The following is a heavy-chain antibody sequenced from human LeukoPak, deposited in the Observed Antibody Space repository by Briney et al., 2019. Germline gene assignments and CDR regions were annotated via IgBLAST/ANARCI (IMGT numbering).Heavy chain of an antibody. Sequence: GGSLRLSCAASRFTFSRYWMRWVRQAPGKGLVWVSRINSDGISTSYADSVKGRFTISRDNAKNTLYLQMNSLRAEDTAVYYCARDGNYYDSSGPADYWGQGTLVTVCS. CDR3: ARDGNYYDSSGPADY. J-gene: IGHJ4*02. CDR2: INSDGIST. CDR1: RFTFSRYW. D-gene: IGHD3-22*01. V-gene: IGHV3-74*01.